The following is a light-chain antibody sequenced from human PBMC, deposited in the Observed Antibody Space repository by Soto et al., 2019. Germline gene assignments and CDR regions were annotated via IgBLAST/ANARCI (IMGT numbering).Light chain of an antibody. CDR2: GAS. CDR1: QSVSSN. V-gene: IGKV3-15*01. J-gene: IGKJ4*01. CDR3: QQFHNWPLT. Sequence: EIVMTQSPVTLSVSPGERATLSCRASQSVSSNLAWYQQKPGQPPRLLIYGASTRASGIPARFSGSGSGTEFTLTISSLQSEDFALFYCQQFHNWPLTFGGGTKVEIK.